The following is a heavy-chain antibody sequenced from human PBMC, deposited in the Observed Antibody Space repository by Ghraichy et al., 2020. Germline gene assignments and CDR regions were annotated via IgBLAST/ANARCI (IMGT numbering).Heavy chain of an antibody. D-gene: IGHD2-21*01. J-gene: IGHJ4*02. CDR2: IYYSGRT. CDR1: GGSISSSSYY. Sequence: SETLSLTCTVSGGSISSSSYYWGWIRQPPGKGLEWIGSIYYSGRTYYNPTLKSRLTISVDMSKNQFSLKLGSVTAADTAMYYCAGKPISGSVWYYFDYWGQGSLVTVSS. V-gene: IGHV4-39*01. CDR3: AGKPISGSVWYYFDY.